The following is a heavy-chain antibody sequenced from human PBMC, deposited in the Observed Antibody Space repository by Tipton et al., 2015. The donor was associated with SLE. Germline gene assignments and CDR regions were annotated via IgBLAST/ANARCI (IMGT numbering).Heavy chain of an antibody. D-gene: IGHD5/OR15-5a*01. V-gene: IGHV4-39*02. CDR2: IYYSGST. CDR3: AREGLDAFDI. Sequence: TLSLTCIVSGGSISSTSYYWGWIRQPPGKGLEWIGSIYYSGSTYYNPPLKRRVTISVDTSKNQFSLKLSSVTAADTAVYYCAREGLDAFDIWGQGTMVTVSS. J-gene: IGHJ3*02. CDR1: GGSISSTSYY.